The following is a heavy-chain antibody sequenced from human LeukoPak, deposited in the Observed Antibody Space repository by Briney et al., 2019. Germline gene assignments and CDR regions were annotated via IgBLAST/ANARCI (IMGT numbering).Heavy chain of an antibody. CDR2: ISGSGGST. J-gene: IGHJ3*02. D-gene: IGHD3-10*01. CDR1: GFTFSNYA. Sequence: GGSLRLSCAASGFTFSNYAMSWVRQAPGKGLEWVSAISGSGGSTDSADSVKGRFTISRDNSKNTLYLQMNSLRAEDTAVYYCAKGQSMVRGVITDDAFDIWGQGTMVTVSS. V-gene: IGHV3-23*01. CDR3: AKGQSMVRGVITDDAFDI.